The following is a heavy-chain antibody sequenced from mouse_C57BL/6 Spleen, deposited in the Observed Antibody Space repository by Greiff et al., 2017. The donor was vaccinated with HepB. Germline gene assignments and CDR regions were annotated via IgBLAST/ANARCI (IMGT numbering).Heavy chain of an antibody. CDR1: GFTFSSYA. CDR2: ISDGGSYT. D-gene: IGHD3-3*01. Sequence: EVKLQESGGGLVKPGGSLKLSCAASGFTFSSYAMSWVRQTPEKRLEWVATISDGGSYTYYPDNVKGRFTISRDNAKNNLYLQMSHLKSEDTAMYYCARDRGGLYAMDYWGQGTSVTVSS. V-gene: IGHV5-4*01. CDR3: ARDRGGLYAMDY. J-gene: IGHJ4*01.